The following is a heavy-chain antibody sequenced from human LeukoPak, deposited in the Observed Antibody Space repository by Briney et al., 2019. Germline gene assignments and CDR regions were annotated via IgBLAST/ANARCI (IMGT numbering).Heavy chain of an antibody. CDR2: IRQDGSEK. CDR1: GLTFSSHW. D-gene: IGHD4-11*01. Sequence: GGSLRLSCAASGLTFSSHWMHWVRQAPGKGLEWVANIRQDGSEKYYVDSVKGRFTLSRDNTKNSLYLQMNSLRAEDTAVYYCARVRRLDYSSFYFDYWGQGTPVTVSS. CDR3: ARVRRLDYSSFYFDY. V-gene: IGHV3-7*03. J-gene: IGHJ4*02.